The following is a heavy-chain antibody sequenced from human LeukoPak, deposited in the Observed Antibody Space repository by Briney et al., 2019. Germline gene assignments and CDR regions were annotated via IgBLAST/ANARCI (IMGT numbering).Heavy chain of an antibody. Sequence: SVKVSCKASGGTFSSYAISWVRQAPGQGLEWMGGIIPIFGTANYAQKFQGRVTITADKSTSTAYMELSSLRSEDTAVYYCARDLKVLRYFNWLSQDYYYYGMDVWGKGTTVTVSS. CDR2: IIPIFGTA. V-gene: IGHV1-69*06. D-gene: IGHD3-9*01. CDR1: GGTFSSYA. J-gene: IGHJ6*04. CDR3: ARDLKVLRYFNWLSQDYYYYGMDV.